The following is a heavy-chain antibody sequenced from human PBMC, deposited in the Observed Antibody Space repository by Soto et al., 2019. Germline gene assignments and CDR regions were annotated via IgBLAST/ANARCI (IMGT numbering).Heavy chain of an antibody. CDR3: AKGGRQWLGTSDLNY. CDR2: VSHDGRNT. Sequence: VQLVESGGGVVQPGRSLRLSCAASGFTFSDYAMHWVRQAPGKGLEWVAVVSHDGRNTHYADSVKGRFTISRDSSKNTFSLEMTSLRAEDTAVYYCAKGGRQWLGTSDLNYWGQGALVTVSS. D-gene: IGHD6-19*01. V-gene: IGHV3-30*18. CDR1: GFTFSDYA. J-gene: IGHJ4*02.